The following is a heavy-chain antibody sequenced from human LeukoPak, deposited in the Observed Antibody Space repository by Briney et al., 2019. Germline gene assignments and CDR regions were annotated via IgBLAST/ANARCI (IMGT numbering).Heavy chain of an antibody. D-gene: IGHD3-22*01. Sequence: SQTLSLTCTVSGGSISSGGYYWSWIRQHPGKGLEWIGYIYHSGSTYYNPSLKSRVTISVDTSKNQFSLKLSSVTAADTAVYYCARGDDSSGPFDYWGQGTLVTVSS. V-gene: IGHV4-31*03. CDR1: GGSISSGGYY. CDR2: IYHSGST. CDR3: ARGDDSSGPFDY. J-gene: IGHJ4*02.